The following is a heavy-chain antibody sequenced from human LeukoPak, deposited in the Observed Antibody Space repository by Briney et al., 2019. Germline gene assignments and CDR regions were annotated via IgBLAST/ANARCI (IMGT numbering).Heavy chain of an antibody. J-gene: IGHJ3*02. Sequence: GGSLRLSCAASGFTFSSYSMNWVRQAPGKGLEWVSSISSSSSYIYYADSVKGRFTISRDNAKNSLYLQMNSLRAEDTAAYYCARDFGSRGAAINDPSPNDAFDIWGQGTMVTVSS. CDR2: ISSSSSYI. D-gene: IGHD1-1*01. CDR1: GFTFSSYS. V-gene: IGHV3-21*01. CDR3: ARDFGSRGAAINDPSPNDAFDI.